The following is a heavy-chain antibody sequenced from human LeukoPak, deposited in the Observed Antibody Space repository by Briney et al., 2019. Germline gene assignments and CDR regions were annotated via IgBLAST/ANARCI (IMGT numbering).Heavy chain of an antibody. CDR2: ISSSISTI. Sequence: GGSLRLSCAASGFTFSSYGMHWVRQVPGKGLEWVSHISSSISTIYYTDSVKGRFTISRDNAKNSLYLQMNSLRAEDTAVYYCARERGGAKGANEYWGQGILVTVSS. J-gene: IGHJ4*02. D-gene: IGHD4/OR15-4a*01. CDR3: ARERGGAKGANEY. V-gene: IGHV3-48*01. CDR1: GFTFSSYG.